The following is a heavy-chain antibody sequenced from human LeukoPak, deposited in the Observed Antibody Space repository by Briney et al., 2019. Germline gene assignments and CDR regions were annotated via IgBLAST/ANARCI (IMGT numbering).Heavy chain of an antibody. J-gene: IGHJ6*03. V-gene: IGHV4-34*01. CDR2: INHSGST. D-gene: IGHD2-15*01. Sequence: SETLSLTCAVYGGSFSGYYWSWIRQPPGKGLEWIGEINHSGSTNYNPSLKSRVTISVDTSKNQFSLKLSSVTAADTAVYYCARSEDRLKYYYYYMDVWGKGTTVTVSS. CDR3: ARSEDRLKYYYYYMDV. CDR1: GGSFSGYY.